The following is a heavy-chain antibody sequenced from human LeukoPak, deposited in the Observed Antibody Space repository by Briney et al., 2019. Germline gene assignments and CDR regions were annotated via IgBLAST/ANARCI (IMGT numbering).Heavy chain of an antibody. D-gene: IGHD1-26*01. Sequence: SETLSLTCTVSGGSISSYYWSWIRQPPGKGLEWIGSLYHSGSTYYNPSLKSRVTTSVDTSKNRFSLKLTSVTAADTAIYYCARELHSGSYYFDYWGQGTLVTVSS. J-gene: IGHJ4*02. CDR2: LYHSGST. CDR1: GGSISSYY. CDR3: ARELHSGSYYFDY. V-gene: IGHV4-59*12.